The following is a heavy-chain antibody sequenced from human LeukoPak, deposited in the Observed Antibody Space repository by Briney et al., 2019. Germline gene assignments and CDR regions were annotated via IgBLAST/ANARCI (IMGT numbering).Heavy chain of an antibody. CDR1: GFTFSSYA. Sequence: GGSLRLSCAGSGFTFSSYAMSWVRQAPGKGLEWVSAISDTGATTYDADSVKGRFTISRDNSQNTLYLQMSSLGAEDTALYYCARHDGSSFIYYVDHWGQGALVTVSS. CDR3: ARHDGSSFIYYVDH. D-gene: IGHD1-26*01. CDR2: ISDTGATT. V-gene: IGHV3-23*01. J-gene: IGHJ4*02.